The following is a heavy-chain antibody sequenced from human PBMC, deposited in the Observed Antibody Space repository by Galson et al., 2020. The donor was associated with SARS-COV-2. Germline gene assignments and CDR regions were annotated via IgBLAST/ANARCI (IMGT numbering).Heavy chain of an antibody. CDR3: TRDASWAMFGMDV. J-gene: IGHJ6*02. CDR2: ISSSSDYI. D-gene: IGHD1-26*01. CDR1: GFTFSSYS. V-gene: IGHV3-21*01. Sequence: GSLRLSCEVSGFTFSSYSMNWVRQAPGKGLEWVSSISSSSDYIYYADSLKGRFTISRDNGKNSLSLQMNSLRAEDTAVYYCTRDASWAMFGMDVWGQGTTVTVSS.